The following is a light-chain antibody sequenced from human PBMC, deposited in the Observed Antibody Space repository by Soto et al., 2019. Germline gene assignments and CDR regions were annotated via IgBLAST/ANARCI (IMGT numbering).Light chain of an antibody. CDR1: SSDVGGYNY. Sequence: QSVLTQPAPVSGSPGQSITISCTGTSSDVGGYNYVSWYQQHPGKAPKLMIYEVSNRPSGVSNRFSGSKSGNTASLTISGLQAEDEADYYCSSYTSSSNYVFGTGTK. J-gene: IGLJ1*01. CDR2: EVS. V-gene: IGLV2-14*01. CDR3: SSYTSSSNYV.